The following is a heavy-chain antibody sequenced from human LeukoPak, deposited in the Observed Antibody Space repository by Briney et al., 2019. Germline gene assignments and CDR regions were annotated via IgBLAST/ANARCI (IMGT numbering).Heavy chain of an antibody. CDR2: FDPEDGET. J-gene: IGHJ4*02. V-gene: IGHV1-24*01. CDR3: ATAGWDRPYFDY. D-gene: IGHD1-26*01. CDR1: GYTLTELS. Sequence: GASVKVSCKVSGYTLTELSMHWVRQAPGKGLEWMGGFDPEDGETIYAQKFQGRATMTEDTSTDTAYMELSSLRSEDTAVYYCATAGWDRPYFDYWGQGTLVTVSS.